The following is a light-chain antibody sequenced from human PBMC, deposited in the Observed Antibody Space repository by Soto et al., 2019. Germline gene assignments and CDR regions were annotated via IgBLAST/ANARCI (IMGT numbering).Light chain of an antibody. J-gene: IGLJ3*02. CDR2: RNN. CDR1: SSNIGSNY. V-gene: IGLV1-47*01. CDR3: AAWDDSLSGGV. Sequence: QPVLTQPPSASGTPGQRVTISCSGSSSNIGSNYVYWYQQLPGTAPKLLIYRNNRRPSGVPDRFSGSKSGTSASLAISGLRSEDEADYYCAAWDDSLSGGVFGGGPKVTVL.